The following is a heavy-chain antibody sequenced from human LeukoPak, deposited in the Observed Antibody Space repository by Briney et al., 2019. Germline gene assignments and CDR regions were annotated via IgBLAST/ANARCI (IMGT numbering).Heavy chain of an antibody. Sequence: GGSLRLSCAASGFTFSSYAMTWVRQAPGKGLKWVSSISDSGGSTNYADSVKGRFTISRDNSKNTLYLQMNTLRAEDTAIYYCAKDPGGPRDYWGQGTLVTVSS. CDR2: ISDSGGST. CDR1: GFTFSSYA. V-gene: IGHV3-23*01. D-gene: IGHD3-16*01. J-gene: IGHJ4*02. CDR3: AKDPGGPRDY.